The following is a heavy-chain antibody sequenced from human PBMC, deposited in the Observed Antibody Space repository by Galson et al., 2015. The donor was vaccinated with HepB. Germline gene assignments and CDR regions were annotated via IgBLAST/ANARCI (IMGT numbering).Heavy chain of an antibody. Sequence: PALVKPTQTLTLTCTFSGFSLSTSGMCVSWIRQPPGKALEWLAHIDWDDDKFYSASLRTRLTISKDTSKNQVVLTMTNMDPVDTATYYCARIRRYGGRGADFDYWGQGTLVTVSS. D-gene: IGHD4-23*01. J-gene: IGHJ4*02. CDR2: IDWDDDK. V-gene: IGHV2-70*17. CDR3: ARIRRYGGRGADFDY. CDR1: GFSLSTSGMC.